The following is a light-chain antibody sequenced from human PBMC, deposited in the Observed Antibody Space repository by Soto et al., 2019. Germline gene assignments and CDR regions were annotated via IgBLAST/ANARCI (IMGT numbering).Light chain of an antibody. CDR3: QKTYSTPFT. Sequence: DIQMTQSPSSLSASVGDRVTITCRASQTISNYLNWYQEKPGKAPKLLIYAASNLQSGVPSRFSGSGSGTEFPLTISNLQPEDFATYYCQKTYSTPFTFGPGTNVDI. CDR2: AAS. CDR1: QTISNY. J-gene: IGKJ3*01. V-gene: IGKV1-39*01.